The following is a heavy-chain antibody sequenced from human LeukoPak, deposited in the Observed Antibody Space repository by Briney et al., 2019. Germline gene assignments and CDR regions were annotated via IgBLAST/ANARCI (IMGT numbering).Heavy chain of an antibody. CDR1: GFTFSSYW. CDR3: ARGHYQLEV. Sequence: GGSLRLSCAASGFTFSSYWMTWVRQAPGKGLEWVASIIQDGTETYYVDSVKGRFTISRDNAKNSLYLQMNSLRVEDTAVYYCARGHYQLEVWGQGTTVTVSS. D-gene: IGHD1-26*01. J-gene: IGHJ6*02. V-gene: IGHV3-7*03. CDR2: IIQDGTET.